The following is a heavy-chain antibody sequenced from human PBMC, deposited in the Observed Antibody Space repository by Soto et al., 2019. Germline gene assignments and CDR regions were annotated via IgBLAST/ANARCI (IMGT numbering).Heavy chain of an antibody. CDR1: GYSFAGYW. V-gene: IGHV5-10-1*01. D-gene: IGHD3-22*01. J-gene: IGHJ4*02. Sequence: RESLKISCKGSGYSFAGYWITWVRQKPGKGLEWMGRIDPSDSQTYYSPSFRGHVTISVTKSITTVFLQWSSLRASDTAMYYCARQIYDSDTGPNFQYYFDAWGQGTPVT. CDR2: IDPSDSQT. CDR3: ARQIYDSDTGPNFQYYFDA.